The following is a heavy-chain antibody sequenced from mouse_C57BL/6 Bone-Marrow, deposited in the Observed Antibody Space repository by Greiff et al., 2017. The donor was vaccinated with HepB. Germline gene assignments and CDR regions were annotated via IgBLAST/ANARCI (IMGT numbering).Heavy chain of an antibody. J-gene: IGHJ3*01. Sequence: QVQLQQPGAELVKPGASVKLSCKASGYTFTSYWMQWVKQRPGQGLEWIGEIDPSDSYTNYNQKFKGKATLTVDTSSSTAYMQRSSLTSEDSAVYYCARGGYYYGLFAYWGQGTLVTVSA. D-gene: IGHD1-1*01. CDR2: IDPSDSYT. V-gene: IGHV1-50*01. CDR3: ARGGYYYGLFAY. CDR1: GYTFTSYW.